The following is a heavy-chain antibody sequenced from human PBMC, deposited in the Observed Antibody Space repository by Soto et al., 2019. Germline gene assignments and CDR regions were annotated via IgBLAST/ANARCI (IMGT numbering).Heavy chain of an antibody. CDR1: SGSISTYY. Sequence: SEPLSLTCTVSSGSISTYYWCWIRQPPGKGLEWIGYIYYSGSTNYNPSLKSRVTISVDTSKNQFSLKLSSVTAADTAVYYCARGGWRHIDYWGKGTLVTVS. CDR3: ARGGWRHIDY. J-gene: IGHJ4*02. CDR2: IYYSGST. V-gene: IGHV4-59*08. D-gene: IGHD3-3*01.